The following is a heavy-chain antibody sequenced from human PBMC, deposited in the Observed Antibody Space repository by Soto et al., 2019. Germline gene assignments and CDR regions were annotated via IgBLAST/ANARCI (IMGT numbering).Heavy chain of an antibody. J-gene: IGHJ4*02. V-gene: IGHV3-30*18. CDR3: GKVPTYYYDSKFEY. CDR1: GFTFSSYG. CDR2: ISYDGNYK. D-gene: IGHD3-22*01. Sequence: QVQLVESGGGVVQPGRSLRLSCAASGFTFSSYGMHWVRQAPGKGLEWVAIISYDGNYKYFADSVKDRFTISRDNSKNTRYLQMNSLRAEDQAEYYCGKVPTYYYDSKFEYWSQGTLINVSS.